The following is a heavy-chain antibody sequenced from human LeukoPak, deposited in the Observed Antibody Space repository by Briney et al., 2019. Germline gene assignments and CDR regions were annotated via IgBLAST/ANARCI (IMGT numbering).Heavy chain of an antibody. CDR2: INSDGSST. D-gene: IGHD6-13*01. CDR1: GFTFSSYW. Sequence: QPGGSLRLSCAASGFTFSSYWMHWVRQAPGKGLVWVSRINSDGSSTSYADSVKGRFTISRDNAKSTLYLQMNSLRAEDTAVYYCASSTGTAAAEFDYWGQGTLVTVPS. J-gene: IGHJ4*02. V-gene: IGHV3-74*01. CDR3: ASSTGTAAAEFDY.